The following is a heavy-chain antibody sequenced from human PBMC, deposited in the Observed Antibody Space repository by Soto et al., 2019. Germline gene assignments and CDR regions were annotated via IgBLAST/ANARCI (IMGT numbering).Heavy chain of an antibody. Sequence: SVKVSCKASGGTFSSYAISWVRQAPGQGLEWMGGIIPIFGTANYAQKFQGRVTTTADESTSTAYMELSSLRSEDTAVYYCARVARGGMDVWGQGTTVTVSS. D-gene: IGHD6-6*01. CDR1: GGTFSSYA. CDR3: ARVARGGMDV. V-gene: IGHV1-69*13. J-gene: IGHJ6*02. CDR2: IIPIFGTA.